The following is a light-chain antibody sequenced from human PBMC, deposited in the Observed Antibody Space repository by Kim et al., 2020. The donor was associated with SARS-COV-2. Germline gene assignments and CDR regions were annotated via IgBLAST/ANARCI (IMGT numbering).Light chain of an antibody. Sequence: SACAGDRVTVTCGAGQDIDAYLAWLQQQPGKVPQRLMYAVSSLQSGVSSRFSGSRSGTEFTLTISGLRPEDFATYYCLQYSTYPYTLGQGTKLEIK. J-gene: IGKJ2*01. CDR1: QDIDAY. CDR3: LQYSTYPYT. V-gene: IGKV1-17*03. CDR2: AVS.